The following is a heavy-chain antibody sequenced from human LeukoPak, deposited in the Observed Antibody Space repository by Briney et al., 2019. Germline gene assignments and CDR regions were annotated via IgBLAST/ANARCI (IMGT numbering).Heavy chain of an antibody. Sequence: HSGGSLRLSCAASGFTFSSYAMSWVRQAPGKGLEWVSALSGGGGSTYYADSVKGRFTISRDNSKNTVYLRMNSLRAEDTAVYYCAKAVGSSSSGNGGLDYWGQGTLVIVSS. CDR2: LSGGGGST. CDR1: GFTFSSYA. V-gene: IGHV3-23*01. D-gene: IGHD6-6*01. CDR3: AKAVGSSSSGNGGLDY. J-gene: IGHJ4*02.